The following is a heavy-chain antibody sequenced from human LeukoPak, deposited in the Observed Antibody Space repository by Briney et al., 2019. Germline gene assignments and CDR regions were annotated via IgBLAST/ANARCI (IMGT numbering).Heavy chain of an antibody. J-gene: IGHJ4*02. V-gene: IGHV3-23*01. CDR1: GFTFNTYA. Sequence: GGSLRLSCAASGFTFNTYAMDWVRQAPRKGLEWVSAISGSGGSTYYADSVKGRFTISRDNSKNTLYLQMNSLRAEDTAVYYCAKSGHVQLERPDFDYWGQGTLVTVSS. CDR3: AKSGHVQLERPDFDY. CDR2: ISGSGGST. D-gene: IGHD1-1*01.